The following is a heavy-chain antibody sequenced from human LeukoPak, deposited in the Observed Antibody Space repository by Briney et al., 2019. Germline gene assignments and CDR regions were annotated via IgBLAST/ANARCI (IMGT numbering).Heavy chain of an antibody. CDR1: GFSFSSFA. CDR2: ILSGGDVF. CDR3: ASDPNGNYVGAFEM. D-gene: IGHD4-17*01. J-gene: IGHJ3*02. V-gene: IGHV3-23*01. Sequence: GGSLRLSCAASGFSFSSFAMMWVPQAPGLGLELISAILSGGDVFFYGDSVRGPFTISRDDSTNTLFLQMNNLRDDKSVDYYWASDPNGNYVGAFEMWGPGTTVTVSS.